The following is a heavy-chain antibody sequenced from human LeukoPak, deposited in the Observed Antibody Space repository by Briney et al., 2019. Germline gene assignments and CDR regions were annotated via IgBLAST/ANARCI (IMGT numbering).Heavy chain of an antibody. J-gene: IGHJ5*02. Sequence: SSETLSLTCAVYGGSFSGYYWSWIRQPPGKGLEWIGEINHSGSTNYNPSLKSRVTISVDTSKNQFSLKLSSVTAADTAVYYCARFKAVDTAMAPGWYYYGSGTNWFDPWGQGTLVTVSS. CDR1: GGSFSGYY. CDR2: INHSGST. V-gene: IGHV4-34*01. D-gene: IGHD3-10*01. CDR3: ARFKAVDTAMAPGWYYYGSGTNWFDP.